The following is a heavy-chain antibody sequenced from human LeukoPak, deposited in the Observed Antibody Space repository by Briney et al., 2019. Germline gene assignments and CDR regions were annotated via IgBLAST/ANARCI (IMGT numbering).Heavy chain of an antibody. V-gene: IGHV4-30-4*01. CDR2: ISYSGGT. D-gene: IGHD3-10*01. CDR1: GGSITTGGYY. Sequence: PSETLSLTCTVSGGSITTGGYYWSWIRQPPGKGLEWIGYISYSGGTYYNPSLKSRVSISVDTSRSQFSLEMRSVTAADSAIYYCASTSKYIGSGRDDSFDIWGQGTMVSVSS. CDR3: ASTSKYIGSGRDDSFDI. J-gene: IGHJ3*02.